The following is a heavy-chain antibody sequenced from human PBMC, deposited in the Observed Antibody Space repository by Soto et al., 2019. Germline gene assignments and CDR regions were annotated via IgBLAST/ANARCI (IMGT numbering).Heavy chain of an antibody. CDR1: GFSLTTSGVG. D-gene: IGHD3-10*01. J-gene: IGHJ4*02. CDR3: AHHPYYGLGSYSFDY. CDR2: IYWDDDK. Sequence: QITLKESGPTLVRPTQTLTLTCTFSGFSLTTSGVGVGWIRQPPGKALEWLAVIYWDDDKRYSSSLKSRLTIXXDXSXXPAVLTMTNMDPVDTATYYCAHHPYYGLGSYSFDYWGQGTLVTVSS. V-gene: IGHV2-5*02.